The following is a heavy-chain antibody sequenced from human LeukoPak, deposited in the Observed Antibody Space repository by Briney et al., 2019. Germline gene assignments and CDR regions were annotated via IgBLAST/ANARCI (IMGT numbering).Heavy chain of an antibody. CDR2: INPNSGGT. Sequence: GASVKVSSKASGYTFTGYYMHWVRQAPGQGLEWMGWINPNSGGTNYAQKFQGRVTMTRDTSISTAYMELSRLRSDDTAVYYCASVYYGSGSYPRLYYYYGMDVWGQGTTVTVSS. D-gene: IGHD3-10*01. CDR3: ASVYYGSGSYPRLYYYYGMDV. J-gene: IGHJ6*02. CDR1: GYTFTGYY. V-gene: IGHV1-2*02.